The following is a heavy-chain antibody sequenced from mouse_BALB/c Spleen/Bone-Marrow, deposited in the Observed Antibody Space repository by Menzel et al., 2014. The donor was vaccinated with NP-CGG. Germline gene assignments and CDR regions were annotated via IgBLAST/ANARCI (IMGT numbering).Heavy chain of an antibody. D-gene: IGHD1-1*01. CDR3: ARVYGWYFDV. V-gene: IGHV5-6-3*01. CDR2: INNNGGST. CDR1: GFTFSSYG. Sequence: EVKLVESGGGLVQPGGSLKLSCVASGFTFSSYGMSWVRQTPDKRLELVATINNNGGSTYYPDSVKGQFTISRDNAKNTLYLQMGSLKSEDTAMYYCARVYGWYFDVWGVGTTVTVSS. J-gene: IGHJ1*01.